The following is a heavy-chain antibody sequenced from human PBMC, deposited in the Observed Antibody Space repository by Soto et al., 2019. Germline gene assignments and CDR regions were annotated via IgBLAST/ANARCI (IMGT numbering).Heavy chain of an antibody. Sequence: GGSLRLSCAASGFTFSSYAMSWVRQAPGKGLEWVSAISGSGGSTYYAASVKGRFTISRDNSKNTLYLQMNSLRAEDTAVYYCAKHRLRSYYYYGMDVWGQGTTVTVSS. V-gene: IGHV3-23*01. J-gene: IGHJ6*02. CDR2: ISGSGGST. CDR1: GFTFSSYA. D-gene: IGHD4-17*01. CDR3: AKHRLRSYYYYGMDV.